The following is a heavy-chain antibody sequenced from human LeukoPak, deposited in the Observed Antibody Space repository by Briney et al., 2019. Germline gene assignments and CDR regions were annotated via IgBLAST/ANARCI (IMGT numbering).Heavy chain of an antibody. CDR1: GFNFQYAW. CDR3: TSLVGSPTY. V-gene: IGHV3-15*01. Sequence: GASLILYCAGSGFNFQYAWMTWVRQAPGQGLEWVGRIKSKRDGETTDYAALVKSRFSISRDDSKNTVYLQMNSLRTEDTAVYYCTSLVGSPTYWGQGTLVAVSS. CDR2: IKSKRDGETT. J-gene: IGHJ4*02. D-gene: IGHD4-23*01.